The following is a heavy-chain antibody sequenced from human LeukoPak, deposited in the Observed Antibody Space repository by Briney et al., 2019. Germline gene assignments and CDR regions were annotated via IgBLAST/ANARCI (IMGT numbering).Heavy chain of an antibody. Sequence: GGSLRLSCAASGFTFSSYWMSWVRQAPGKGLEWVANIKQDGSEKYYVDSLKGRFTISRDNAKNSLYLQMNSLRAEDTAVYYCARDPDYGDYEFYGMDVWGQGTTVTVSS. V-gene: IGHV3-7*01. J-gene: IGHJ6*02. CDR2: IKQDGSEK. CDR3: ARDPDYGDYEFYGMDV. D-gene: IGHD4-17*01. CDR1: GFTFSSYW.